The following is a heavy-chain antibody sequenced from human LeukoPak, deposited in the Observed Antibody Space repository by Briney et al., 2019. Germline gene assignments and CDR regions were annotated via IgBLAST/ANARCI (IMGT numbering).Heavy chain of an antibody. CDR2: IYPGDSET. D-gene: IGHD3-16*01. Sequence: GESLKISCKGSGYSFTNYWIGWVRQMPGKGLEWMGIIYPGDSETRYSPSFQGQVTISADKSISTAYLHWSSLKASDTAMYYCARRALLKGNYFFGMDVWGQGTTVTVSS. CDR1: GYSFTNYW. J-gene: IGHJ6*02. V-gene: IGHV5-51*01. CDR3: ARRALLKGNYFFGMDV.